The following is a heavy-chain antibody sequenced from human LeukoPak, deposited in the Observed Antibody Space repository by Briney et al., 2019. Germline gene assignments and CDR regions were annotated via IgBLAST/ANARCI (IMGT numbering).Heavy chain of an antibody. CDR1: GGSISSGSFF. D-gene: IGHD6-13*01. V-gene: IGHV4-61*02. CDR3: ARAIAAAGPWDAFDI. CDR2: IYTSGST. J-gene: IGHJ3*02. Sequence: SQTLSLTCTVSGGSISSGSFFWSWIRQPAGKGLEYIGRIYTSGSTSYKPSLKSRVTISEDTSKNQFSLKLSSVTAADTAVYYCARAIAAAGPWDAFDIWGQGTMVTVSS.